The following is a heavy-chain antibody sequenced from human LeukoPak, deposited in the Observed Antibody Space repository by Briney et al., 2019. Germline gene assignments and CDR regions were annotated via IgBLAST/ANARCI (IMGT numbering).Heavy chain of an antibody. CDR3: ARGTYYYDSSGYSAYFDY. Sequence: ASVKVSCKASGYTFTSYYMHWVRQAPGQGLEWMGIINPSGGSTSYAQKFQGRVTMTRDMSTSTVYMELSSLRSEDTAVYYCARGTYYYDSSGYSAYFDYWGQGTLVTVSS. D-gene: IGHD3-22*01. V-gene: IGHV1-46*01. CDR2: INPSGGST. J-gene: IGHJ4*02. CDR1: GYTFTSYY.